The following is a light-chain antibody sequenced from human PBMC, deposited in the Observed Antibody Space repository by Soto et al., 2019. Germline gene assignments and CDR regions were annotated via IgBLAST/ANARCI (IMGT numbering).Light chain of an antibody. CDR3: QQYNSYRT. V-gene: IGKV1-5*03. J-gene: IGKJ1*01. CDR2: KAS. CDR1: QSISTW. Sequence: DIQMTQSPSTLSASVGDRVTITCRASQSISTWLAWYQQKPGKAPKLLIQKASSLESGVPSRFSGSGSGTDFILTISSLQPDDFATYYCQQYNSYRTFGQGTKVDIK.